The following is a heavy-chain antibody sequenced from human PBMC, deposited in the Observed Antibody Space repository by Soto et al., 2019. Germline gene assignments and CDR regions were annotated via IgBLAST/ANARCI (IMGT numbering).Heavy chain of an antibody. Sequence: ASVKVSCKASGYSFTSYGISWVRQAPGQGLEWMGWISVYNGETNYALKFQGRVTMTTDTSTSTAYMELRSLRSDDTAVFYCARDPPYGSGNYGRGAMDVWGQGTTVTVSS. J-gene: IGHJ6*02. CDR3: ARDPPYGSGNYGRGAMDV. D-gene: IGHD3-10*01. CDR1: GYSFTSYG. CDR2: ISVYNGET. V-gene: IGHV1-18*04.